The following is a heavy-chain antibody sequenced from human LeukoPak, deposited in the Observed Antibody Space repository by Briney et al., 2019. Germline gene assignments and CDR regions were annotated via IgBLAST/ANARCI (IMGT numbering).Heavy chain of an antibody. CDR1: GFSFRTYS. V-gene: IGHV3-21*01. Sequence: GGSLRLSCAASGFSFRTYSMNWLRQTPGKGLEWVSSVNPSLDYKYYADSVRGRFTISRDNAKNSLFLQMNSLRAEDTAVYYCTRDRYYYDSSSFSPDAFDVWGQGAMVTVSS. J-gene: IGHJ3*01. CDR3: TRDRYYYDSSSFSPDAFDV. D-gene: IGHD3-22*01. CDR2: VNPSLDYK.